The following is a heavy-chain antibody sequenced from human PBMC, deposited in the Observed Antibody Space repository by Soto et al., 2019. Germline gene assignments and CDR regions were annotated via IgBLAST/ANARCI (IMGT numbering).Heavy chain of an antibody. CDR1: GFTFSSYA. D-gene: IGHD2-8*01. Sequence: QVQLVESGGGVVQPGRSLRLSCAASGFTFSSYAMHWVRQAPGKGLEWVAVISYDGSNKYYADSVKGRFTISRDNSKNTLYLQMNSLRAEDTAVYYCARDVRNWFDPWGQGTLFTVSS. J-gene: IGHJ5*02. CDR2: ISYDGSNK. V-gene: IGHV3-30-3*01. CDR3: ARDVRNWFDP.